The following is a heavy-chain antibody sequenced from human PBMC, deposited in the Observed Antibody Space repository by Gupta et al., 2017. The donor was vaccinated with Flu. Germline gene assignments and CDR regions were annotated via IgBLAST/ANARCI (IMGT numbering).Heavy chain of an antibody. V-gene: IGHV3-74*01. Sequence: WMHWVRQAPGKGLVWVSRINGDGTNTNYADSVKGRATISRDNAKNTLYLQMNSLSADDTAVYYCARMSDYDSSGFYGFFNYWGRGILVTVSS. D-gene: IGHD3-22*01. CDR1: W. J-gene: IGHJ4*02. CDR3: ARMSDYDSSGFYGFFNY. CDR2: INGDGTNT.